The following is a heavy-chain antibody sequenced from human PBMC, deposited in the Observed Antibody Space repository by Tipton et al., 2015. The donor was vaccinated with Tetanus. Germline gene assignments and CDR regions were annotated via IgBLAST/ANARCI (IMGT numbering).Heavy chain of an antibody. V-gene: IGHV3-21*01. CDR3: ARVHTPGLLGRYPFGS. J-gene: IGHJ4*02. CDR1: GFTFFDYS. CDR2: ISGSGNYI. Sequence: SLRLSCAASGFTFFDYSMNWVRQAPGKGLEWVSSISGSGNYIYYADSVKGRFTISRANAKNSLYLQMNSLRADDTAVYFCARVHTPGLLGRYPFGSWGQGTLVTVSS. D-gene: IGHD2-21*02.